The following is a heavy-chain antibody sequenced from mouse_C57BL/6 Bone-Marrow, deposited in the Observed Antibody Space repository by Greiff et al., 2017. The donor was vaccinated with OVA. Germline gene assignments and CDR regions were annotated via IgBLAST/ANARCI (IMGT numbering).Heavy chain of an antibody. CDR2: LWTGGGT. D-gene: IGHD2-10*01. CDR1: GFSLTSYA. J-gene: IGHJ2*01. CDR3: ASPSYCYYYFAY. Sequence: VMLVESGPGLVAPSQSLSITCTVSGFSLTSYAISWVRQPPGKGLEWLGVLWTGGGTNYNSALKSRLSISKDNSKSQVFLKMNILQTDDTAMYYCASPSYCYYYFAYWGQGTTLTVSS. V-gene: IGHV2-9-1*01.